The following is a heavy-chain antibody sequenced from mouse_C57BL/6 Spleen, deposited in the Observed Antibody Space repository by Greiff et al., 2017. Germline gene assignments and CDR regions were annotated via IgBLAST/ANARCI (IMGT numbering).Heavy chain of an antibody. CDR3: ARIYYDYDGFAY. J-gene: IGHJ3*01. Sequence: EVQVVESGPGLVKPSQSLSLTCSVTDYSITSGYYWNWIRQFPGNKLEWMGYISYDGSNNYNPSLKNRISITRDTSKNQFFLKLNSVTTEDTATYYCARIYYDYDGFAYWGQGTLVTVSA. D-gene: IGHD2-4*01. V-gene: IGHV3-6*01. CDR1: DYSITSGYY. CDR2: ISYDGSN.